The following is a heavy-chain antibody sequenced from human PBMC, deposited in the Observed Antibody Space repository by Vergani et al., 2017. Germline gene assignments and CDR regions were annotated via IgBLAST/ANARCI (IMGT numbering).Heavy chain of an antibody. D-gene: IGHD2-15*01. CDR2: IIPIFGTA. CDR1: GGTFSSYA. Sequence: QVQLVQSGAEVKKPGSSVKVSCKASGGTFSSYAISWVRQAPGQGLEWMGRIIPIFGTANYAQKFQGRVTITADESTSTAYMELSSLRSEDTAVYYCARQLLYCSGGSCYGYYYYYDIDVWGQGTTVTVSS. V-gene: IGHV1-69*13. J-gene: IGHJ6*02. CDR3: ARQLLYCSGGSCYGYYYYYDIDV.